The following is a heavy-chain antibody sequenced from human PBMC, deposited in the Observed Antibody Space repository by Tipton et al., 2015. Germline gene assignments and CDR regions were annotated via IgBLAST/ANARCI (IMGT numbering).Heavy chain of an antibody. CDR3: AREVWYNDSTGYDY. Sequence: TLSLTCSVSGGSVSTTSYYWSWIRQPPGKGLEWIAYIYYSGSTNYNPSLKSRVTISVDTSKNQFSLRLTSVTAADTAVYYCAREVWYNDSTGYDYWGQGTLVTVSS. CDR2: IYYSGST. V-gene: IGHV4-61*01. D-gene: IGHD3-22*01. CDR1: GGSVSTTSYY. J-gene: IGHJ4*02.